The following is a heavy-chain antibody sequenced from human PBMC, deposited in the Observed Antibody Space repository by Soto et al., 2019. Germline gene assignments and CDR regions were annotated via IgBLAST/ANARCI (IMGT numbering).Heavy chain of an antibody. V-gene: IGHV2-5*01. CDR3: AHSVLEEVFGGAVAGGPDY. CDR1: GFSLSTSGVG. CDR2: IYWNDDK. Sequence: SGPTLVHPTQTLTLTCTFSGFSLSTSGVGVGWIRQPPGKALEWLALIYWNDDKPYSPSLKSRLTIPKDTSKNQVVLTNTNMDPVDTATYYCAHSVLEEVFGGAVAGGPDYWGQGTLVTVSS. J-gene: IGHJ4*02. D-gene: IGHD6-19*01.